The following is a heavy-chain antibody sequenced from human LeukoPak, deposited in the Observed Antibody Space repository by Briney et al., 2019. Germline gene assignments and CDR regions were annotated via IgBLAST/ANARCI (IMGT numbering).Heavy chain of an antibody. CDR3: ARDELYSSSWPYFQH. CDR2: IWYDGSNK. V-gene: IGHV3-33*01. D-gene: IGHD6-13*01. CDR1: GFTFSSYG. Sequence: GGSLGLSCAASGFTFSSYGMHWVRQAPGKGLEWVAVIWYDGSNKYYADSVKGRFTISRDNSKNTLYLQMNSLRAEDTAVYYCARDELYSSSWPYFQHWGQGTLVTVSS. J-gene: IGHJ1*01.